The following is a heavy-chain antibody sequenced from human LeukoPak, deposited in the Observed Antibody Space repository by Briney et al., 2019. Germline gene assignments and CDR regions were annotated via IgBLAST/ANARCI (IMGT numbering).Heavy chain of an antibody. J-gene: IGHJ4*02. CDR2: IIPIFGTA. CDR3: ARAGTAAAGTLDY. Sequence: SVKVSCKASGGTFSSYAISWVRQAPGQGLEWMGGIIPIFGTANYAQKFQGRVTITADESTSTAYMELSSLRSEDTAVYYCARAGTAAAGTLDYWGQGTLVTVSS. CDR1: GGTFSSYA. D-gene: IGHD6-13*01. V-gene: IGHV1-69*01.